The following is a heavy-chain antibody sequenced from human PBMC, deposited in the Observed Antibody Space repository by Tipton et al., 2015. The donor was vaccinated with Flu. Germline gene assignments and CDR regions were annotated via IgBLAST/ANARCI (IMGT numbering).Heavy chain of an antibody. CDR2: IYSSGIT. Sequence: TLSLTCTVSGGSLSSFYWTWIRQPAGKGLEWIGRIYSSGITKYNPSLKSRVTMSVDTSKNQFSLELRSVTAADTAVYYCARIYYYGSGDYYLDSWGQGTLVTVSS. CDR1: GGSLSSFY. D-gene: IGHD3-10*01. CDR3: ARIYYYGSGDYYLDS. V-gene: IGHV4-4*07. J-gene: IGHJ4*02.